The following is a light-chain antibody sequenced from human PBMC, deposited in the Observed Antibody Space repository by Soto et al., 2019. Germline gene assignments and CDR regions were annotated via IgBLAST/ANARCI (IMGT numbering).Light chain of an antibody. CDR3: ASWDTDLDGFV. CDR1: SSNIPYQF. J-gene: IGLJ1*01. Sequence: QSALAQSPSVSAAPGQRVTISCSGSSSNIPYQFVSWYQQFPGMAPALLIYDNTRRPSGVPDRFSATKSGPSATLDIAGLQTADEAVYYCASWDTDLDGFVFGPGTKLTVL. CDR2: DNT. V-gene: IGLV1-51*01.